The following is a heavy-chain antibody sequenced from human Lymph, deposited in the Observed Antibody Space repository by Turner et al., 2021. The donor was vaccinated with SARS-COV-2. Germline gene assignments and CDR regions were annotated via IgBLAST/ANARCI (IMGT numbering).Heavy chain of an antibody. D-gene: IGHD3-9*01. Sequence: EVQLLESGGGLVQPGGSLRLSCAASGFTFSSSAMNRVRQAPGKGLEWVSSISGFDGATYYADSVKGRFTISRDNSKSTLYLQMNSLRPEDTAVYYCAKKTTGYYPLDSWGQGTLVTVSS. J-gene: IGHJ4*02. CDR2: ISGFDGAT. V-gene: IGHV3-23*01. CDR3: AKKTTGYYPLDS. CDR1: GFTFSSSA.